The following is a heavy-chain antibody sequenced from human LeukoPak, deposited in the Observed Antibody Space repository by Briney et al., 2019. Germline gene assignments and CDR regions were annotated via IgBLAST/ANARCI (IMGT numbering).Heavy chain of an antibody. CDR2: IYHSGST. Sequence: SETLSLTCTVSGGSISSGGYYWSWIRQPPGKGLEWIGYIYHSGSTYYNPSLKSRVTISVDRSKNQFSLKLSSVTAADTAVYYCARERVLGYCSSTSCSDYWGQGTLVTVPS. D-gene: IGHD2-2*01. CDR1: GGSISSGGYY. CDR3: ARERVLGYCSSTSCSDY. J-gene: IGHJ4*02. V-gene: IGHV4-30-2*01.